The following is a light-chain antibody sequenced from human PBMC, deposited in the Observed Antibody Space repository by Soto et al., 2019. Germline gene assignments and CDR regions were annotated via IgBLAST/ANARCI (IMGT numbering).Light chain of an antibody. CDR2: GAS. CDR1: QDIRSS. Sequence: EIVMTQSPATLSVSPGERVTLSCRASQDIRSSLAWYQQKPGQAPRLLIYGASIRDNGVPATFSGSGSGTEFTLSISSLQSEHLGIYYCQQDSSWPLTFGGGTKVEIK. CDR3: QQDSSWPLT. V-gene: IGKV3-15*01. J-gene: IGKJ4*01.